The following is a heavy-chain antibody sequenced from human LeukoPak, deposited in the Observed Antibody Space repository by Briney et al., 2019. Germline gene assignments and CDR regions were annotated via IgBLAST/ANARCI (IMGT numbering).Heavy chain of an antibody. J-gene: IGHJ4*02. V-gene: IGHV3-73*01. Sequence: SGGSLRLSCATSGFIFSGSVMHWVRQASGKGLVWVGRITTKADSYTTAYAASVKGRFTISRDDSKNTAYLQMNSLKTEDTAVYYCTRLSGDYARRYWGQGTLVTVSS. CDR3: TRLSGDYARRY. CDR1: GFIFSGSV. CDR2: ITTKADSYTT. D-gene: IGHD4-17*01.